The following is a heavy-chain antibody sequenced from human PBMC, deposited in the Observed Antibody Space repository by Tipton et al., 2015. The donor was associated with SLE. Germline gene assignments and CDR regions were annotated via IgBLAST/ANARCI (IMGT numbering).Heavy chain of an antibody. CDR1: GGSISSHY. Sequence: TLSLTCTVSGGSISSHYWSWIRQPPGKGLEWIGYIYYSGSTNYNPSLKSRVTISVDTSKNQFSLKLSSVTAADTAVYYCASGGSSWYYFDYWGQGTLVTVSS. J-gene: IGHJ4*02. D-gene: IGHD6-13*01. V-gene: IGHV4-59*11. CDR3: ASGGSSWYYFDY. CDR2: IYYSGST.